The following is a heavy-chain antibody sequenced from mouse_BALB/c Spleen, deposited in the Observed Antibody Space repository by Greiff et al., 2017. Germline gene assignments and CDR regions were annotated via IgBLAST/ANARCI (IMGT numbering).Heavy chain of an antibody. V-gene: IGHV7-3*02. Sequence: EVKLVESGGGLVQPGGSLRLSCATSGFTFTDYYMSWVRQPPGKALEWLGFIRNKANGYTTEYSASVKGRFTISRDNSQSILYLQMNTLRAEDSATYYCARDIGETGTAWFAYWGQGTLVTVSA. CDR3: ARDIGETGTAWFAY. CDR1: GFTFTDYY. CDR2: IRNKANGYTT. J-gene: IGHJ3*01. D-gene: IGHD4-1*01.